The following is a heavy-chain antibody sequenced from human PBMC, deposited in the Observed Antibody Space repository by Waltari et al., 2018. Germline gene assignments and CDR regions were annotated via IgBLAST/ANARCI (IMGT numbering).Heavy chain of an antibody. J-gene: IGHJ4*02. V-gene: IGHV4-34*01. CDR3: AIVRPGIAAADYDY. CDR2: INHSGRT. Sequence: QVQLQQWGAGLLKPSETLSLTCAVYGGSFSGYYWSWIRQPPGKGLEWIGEINHSGRTNYNPSLKSRVTISVDTSKNQFSLKLSSVTAADTAVYYCAIVRPGIAAADYDYWGQGTLVTVSS. CDR1: GGSFSGYY. D-gene: IGHD6-13*01.